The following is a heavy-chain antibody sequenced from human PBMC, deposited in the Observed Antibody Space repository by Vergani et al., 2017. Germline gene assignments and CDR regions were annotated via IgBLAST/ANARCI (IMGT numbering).Heavy chain of an antibody. CDR1: GFTFSSYA. D-gene: IGHD4-17*01. CDR3: ARGASGDYVSSFDY. Sequence: QVQLVESGGGVVQPGRSLRLSCAASGFTFSSYAMHWVRQARGKGLEWVAVISYDGSKKYYADSVKGRFTTSRDNSKTTQYLQMNSLRAEDTAVYYCARGASGDYVSSFDYWGQGTLVTVSA. J-gene: IGHJ4*02. V-gene: IGHV3-30-3*01. CDR2: ISYDGSKK.